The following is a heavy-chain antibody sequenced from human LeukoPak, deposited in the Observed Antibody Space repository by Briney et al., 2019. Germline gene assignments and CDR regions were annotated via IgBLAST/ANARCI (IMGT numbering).Heavy chain of an antibody. CDR1: KFTFSNYA. V-gene: IGHV3-23*01. CDR2: ISSSGGSI. Sequence: GGSLRLSCAASKFTFSNYAMTWVRQAPGKGLDWVSTISSSGGSIFYSDSVKGRFTISRDNSKNTVYLQMNSLRAEDTAIYYCAKDYSGSWYYFDYWGQGTLVTVPS. D-gene: IGHD6-13*01. CDR3: AKDYSGSWYYFDY. J-gene: IGHJ4*02.